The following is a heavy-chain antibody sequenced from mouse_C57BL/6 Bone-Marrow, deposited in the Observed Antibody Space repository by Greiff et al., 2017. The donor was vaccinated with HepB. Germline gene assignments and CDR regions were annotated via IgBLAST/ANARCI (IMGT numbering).Heavy chain of an antibody. CDR2: IYPGGGYT. D-gene: IGHD2-3*01. V-gene: IGHV1-63*01. CDR1: GYTFTNYW. J-gene: IGHJ1*03. Sequence: QVQLKESGAELVRPGASVKMSCKASGYTFTNYWIGWAKQRPGHGLEWIGDIYPGGGYTNYNEKFKGKATLTADKSSSTAYMQFSSLTSEDSAIYYCGRRGYYVRYWYFDVWGTGTTVTVSS. CDR3: GRRGYYVRYWYFDV.